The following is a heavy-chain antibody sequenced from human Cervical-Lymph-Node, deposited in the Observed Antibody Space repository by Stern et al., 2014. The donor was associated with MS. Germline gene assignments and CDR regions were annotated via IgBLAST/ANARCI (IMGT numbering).Heavy chain of an antibody. D-gene: IGHD3-3*01. V-gene: IGHV1-8*01. J-gene: IGHJ4*02. CDR1: GYTFTSYD. CDR2: MNPNSGNT. Sequence: QVQLVQFGAEVKKPGASVKVSCKASGYTFTSYDINWVRQATGQGLEWMGWMNPNSGNTGYAQKFQGRVTMTRNTSISTAYMELSSLRSEDTAVYYCARGFFTIFGVVIRPFDYWGQGTLVTVSS. CDR3: ARGFFTIFGVVIRPFDY.